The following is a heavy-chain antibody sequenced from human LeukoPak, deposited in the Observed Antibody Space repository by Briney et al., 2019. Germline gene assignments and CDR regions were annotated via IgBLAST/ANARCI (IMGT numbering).Heavy chain of an antibody. CDR1: GLTFSSYG. CDR2: IRYDGSNI. V-gene: IGHV3-30*02. Sequence: GGSLRLSCSASGLTFSSYGMHWVRQAPGRGREGGAFIRYDGSNIYYADSVKGRFTISRDNYKNTLYLQMSTLRPEDTAVYYCAKDRWTNGPAGGSSDYWGQGTLVTVSS. J-gene: IGHJ4*02. CDR3: AKDRWTNGPAGGSSDY. D-gene: IGHD6-13*01.